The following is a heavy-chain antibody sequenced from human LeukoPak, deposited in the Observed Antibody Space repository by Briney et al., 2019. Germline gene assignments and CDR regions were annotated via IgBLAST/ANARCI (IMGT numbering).Heavy chain of an antibody. V-gene: IGHV3-13*04. Sequence: GGSLRLSCAASGFTFSNYDMHWVRQATGKGLEWVSAIGTAGDTYYADSVKGRFTISRDNSKNTLYLQMNSLRAEDTAVYYCAKEEGVVGAIPFFDPWGQGTLVTVSS. J-gene: IGHJ5*02. D-gene: IGHD1-26*01. CDR2: IGTAGDT. CDR3: AKEEGVVGAIPFFDP. CDR1: GFTFSNYD.